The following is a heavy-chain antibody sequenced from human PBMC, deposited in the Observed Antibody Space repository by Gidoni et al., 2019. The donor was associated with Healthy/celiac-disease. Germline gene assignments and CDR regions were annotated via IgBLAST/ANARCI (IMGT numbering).Heavy chain of an antibody. D-gene: IGHD3-22*01. CDR3: ARARYDSSGYYGYYYYGMDV. Sequence: QVQLQESGPGLVKPSETLSLTCTVSGGSISSYYWSWIRQPPGKGLEWIGYIYYSGSTNYNPSLKSRVTISVDTSKNQFSLKLSSVTAADTAVYYCARARYDSSGYYGYYYYGMDVWGQGTTVTVSS. J-gene: IGHJ6*02. V-gene: IGHV4-59*01. CDR1: GGSISSYY. CDR2: IYYSGST.